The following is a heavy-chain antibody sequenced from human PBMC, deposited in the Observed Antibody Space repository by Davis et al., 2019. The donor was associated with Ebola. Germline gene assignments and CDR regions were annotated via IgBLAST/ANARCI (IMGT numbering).Heavy chain of an antibody. CDR2: ISYDGSNK. D-gene: IGHD3-10*01. Sequence: GESLKISCAASGFTFSSYGMHWVRQAPGKGLEWVAVISYDGSNKYYSDSVKGRFTISRDNAKNSLYLQMNSLRAEDTALYYCAKGGRALPDWFDPWGQGTLVTVSS. CDR3: AKGGRALPDWFDP. CDR1: GFTFSSYG. J-gene: IGHJ5*02. V-gene: IGHV3-30*18.